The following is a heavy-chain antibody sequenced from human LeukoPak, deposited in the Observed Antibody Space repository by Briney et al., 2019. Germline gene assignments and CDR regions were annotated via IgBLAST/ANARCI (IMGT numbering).Heavy chain of an antibody. CDR2: IYSDGST. Sequence: GGSLRLACAASGFDVSRYYMTWVRQPPGKGLEWVSVIYSDGSTCYADSVKGRFTISRDNSKNTVYLQMNRLRVEDTAVYSCMDTAVGWGQGTLVTVSS. D-gene: IGHD5-18*01. CDR3: MDTAVG. V-gene: IGHV3-53*05. J-gene: IGHJ4*02. CDR1: GFDVSRYY.